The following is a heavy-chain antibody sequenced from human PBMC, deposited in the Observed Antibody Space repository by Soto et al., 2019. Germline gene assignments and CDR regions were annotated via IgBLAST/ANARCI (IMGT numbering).Heavy chain of an antibody. CDR2: ISSSGGRT. CDR3: ASSSTVLLPTAMTGWFDP. J-gene: IGHJ5*02. CDR1: GFTFSSYA. V-gene: IGHV3-23*01. D-gene: IGHD2-2*01. Sequence: EVQLLESGGGLVQPGGSLRLSCAASGFTFSSYAMSWVRQAPGKGLEWVSTISSSGGRTYYADSVKGRFAISRDNSKTTLYLKMTSLRPEDTAVYYGASSSTVLLPTAMTGWFDPWGQGTLVTVSS.